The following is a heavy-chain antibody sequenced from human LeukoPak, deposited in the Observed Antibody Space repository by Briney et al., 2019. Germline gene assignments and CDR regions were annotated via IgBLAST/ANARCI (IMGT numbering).Heavy chain of an antibody. J-gene: IGHJ4*02. V-gene: IGHV3-33*06. CDR1: GFSFSTYG. Sequence: GGSLRLSCAASGFSFSTYGMHWVRQAPGKGLEWVALIWNAGTNTYYADSVKGRFTISRDNSKNTLYLQMNSLRAEDTAVYYCAKVGGGCSSTSCYFDYFDYWGQGTLVTVSS. CDR2: IWNAGTNT. CDR3: AKVGGGCSSTSCYFDYFDY. D-gene: IGHD2-2*01.